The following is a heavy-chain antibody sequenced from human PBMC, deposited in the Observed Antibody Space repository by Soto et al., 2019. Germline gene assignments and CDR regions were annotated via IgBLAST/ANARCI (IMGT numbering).Heavy chain of an antibody. D-gene: IGHD6-6*01. Sequence: SETLSLTCTVSGGSISGYYWSWIRQPPGKGLEWIGYIYSSGNTYYNPSLKSRISISLDTSKNHFSLILSSVTDADTAVYYCARVIAAAQNWFDPWGQGTLVTVSS. CDR2: IYSSGNT. J-gene: IGHJ5*02. CDR3: ARVIAAAQNWFDP. V-gene: IGHV4-59*12. CDR1: GGSISGYY.